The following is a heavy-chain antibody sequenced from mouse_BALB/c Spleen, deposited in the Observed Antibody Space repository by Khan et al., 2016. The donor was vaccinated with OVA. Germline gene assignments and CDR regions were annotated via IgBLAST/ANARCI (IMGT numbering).Heavy chain of an antibody. CDR3: ARSPYYKGY. CDR2: ILPGSGST. J-gene: IGHJ2*01. D-gene: IGHD2-12*01. CDR1: GYTFSSYW. V-gene: IGHV1-9*01. Sequence: QVQLKQSGAELMKPGASVKISCKATGYTFSSYWIEWVKQRLGHGLEWFGEILPGSGSTNYNEKFKGKATFPADTSTNTAYMQLSSLTSEDSAVYYCARSPYYKGYWGQGTTLTVSS.